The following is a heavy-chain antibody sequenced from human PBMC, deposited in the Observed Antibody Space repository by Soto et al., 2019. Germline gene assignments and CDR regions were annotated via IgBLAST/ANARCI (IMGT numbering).Heavy chain of an antibody. D-gene: IGHD2-2*03. Sequence: QLQLQESGPGLVKPSETLSLTCTVSGGSISSSSSYYWGWIRQPPGKGLEWIGSIYYSGGTYYNPSLKSRVNISVDTSNNQFSLKLRSVTAADTAVYYCVRTWIANGMDVWGQGTTVTV. J-gene: IGHJ6*02. CDR3: VRTWIANGMDV. CDR2: IYYSGGT. CDR1: GGSISSSSSYY. V-gene: IGHV4-39*01.